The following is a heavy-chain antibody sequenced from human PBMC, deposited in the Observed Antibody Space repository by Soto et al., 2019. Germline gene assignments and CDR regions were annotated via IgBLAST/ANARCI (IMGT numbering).Heavy chain of an antibody. CDR1: GFTFSSYG. D-gene: IGHD4-4*01. CDR3: ARGLYRSSKGSYFDY. CDR2: ICYDGSNK. J-gene: IGHJ4*02. V-gene: IGHV3-33*01. Sequence: QVQLVESGGGVVQPGRSLRLSCAASGFTFSSYGMHWVRQAPGKGLEWVAVICYDGSNKYYADSVKGRFTISRDNSKNTLDLQMNSLRAEDTAVYYCARGLYRSSKGSYFDYWGQGTLVTVSS.